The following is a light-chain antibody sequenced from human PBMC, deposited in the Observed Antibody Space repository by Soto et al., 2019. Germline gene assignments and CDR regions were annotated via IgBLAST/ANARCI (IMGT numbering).Light chain of an antibody. CDR1: QSVSSN. CDR2: GAS. Sequence: EIVMTQSPATLSASPGERATLSCTASQSVSSNLAWYQQKPGQAPRLLIYGASTRATGIPARFSGSGSGTEFTLTISSLESADFAVYYCQEYTNWPPVNTFGQGAKLEIK. CDR3: QEYTNWPPVNT. V-gene: IGKV3-15*01. J-gene: IGKJ2*01.